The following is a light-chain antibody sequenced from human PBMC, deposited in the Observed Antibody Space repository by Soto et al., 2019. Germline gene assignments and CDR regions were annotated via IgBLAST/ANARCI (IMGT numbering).Light chain of an antibody. V-gene: IGKV3-11*01. CDR3: QQRSSWPFT. Sequence: EVVLTQSPATLSLSPGEGANLSCRASQSIGNYLAWYQQKPGQAPRLLIYATSNRATGIPARFSGSGSGTDFTLTFSSLEPEDFAVYYCQQRSSWPFTFGPGTKVDIK. CDR2: ATS. J-gene: IGKJ3*01. CDR1: QSIGNY.